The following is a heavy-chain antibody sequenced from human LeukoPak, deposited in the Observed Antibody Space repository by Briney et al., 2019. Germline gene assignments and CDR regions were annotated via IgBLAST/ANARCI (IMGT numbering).Heavy chain of an antibody. CDR1: GFTFSSYA. CDR3: TRDAIVGATLDYFDY. D-gene: IGHD1-26*01. V-gene: IGHV3-49*04. Sequence: GGSLRLSCAASGFTFSSYAMSWVRQAPGKGLEWVGFIRSKAYGGTTEYAASVKGRFTISRDDSKSIAYLQMNSLKTEDTAVYYCTRDAIVGATLDYFDYWGQGTLVTVSS. J-gene: IGHJ4*02. CDR2: IRSKAYGGTT.